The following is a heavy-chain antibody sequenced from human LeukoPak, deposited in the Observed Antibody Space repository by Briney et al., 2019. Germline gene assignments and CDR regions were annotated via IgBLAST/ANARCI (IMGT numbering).Heavy chain of an antibody. J-gene: IGHJ4*02. D-gene: IGHD2-2*01. CDR2: INHSGST. Sequence: SETLSLTCAVYGGSFSGYYWSWIRQPPGKGLEWIGEINHSGSTNYNPSLKSRVTISVGTSKNQFSLKLSSVTAADTAVYYCARRRGYCSSTSCSSYRFDYWGQGTLVTVSS. CDR3: ARRRGYCSSTSCSSYRFDY. V-gene: IGHV4-34*01. CDR1: GGSFSGYY.